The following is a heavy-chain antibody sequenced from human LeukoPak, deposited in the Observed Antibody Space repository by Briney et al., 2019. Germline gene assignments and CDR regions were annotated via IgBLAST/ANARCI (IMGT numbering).Heavy chain of an antibody. CDR3: ARASSSSGINWFDP. Sequence: PGGSLRLSCAASGFTFSSYSMNWVRQAPGKGLEWLSSISSSSSYIYYADSVKGRFTISRDNAKNSLYLQMNSLRAEDTAVYYCARASSSSGINWFDPWGQGTLVTVSS. J-gene: IGHJ5*02. D-gene: IGHD6-6*01. CDR1: GFTFSSYS. CDR2: ISSSSSYI. V-gene: IGHV3-21*01.